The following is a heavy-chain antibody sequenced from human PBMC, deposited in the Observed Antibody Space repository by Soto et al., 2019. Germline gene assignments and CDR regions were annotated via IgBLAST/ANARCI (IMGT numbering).Heavy chain of an antibody. V-gene: IGHV4-30-2*01. CDR1: GGSISSGGYS. Sequence: SETLSLTCAVSGGSISSGGYSWSWIRQPPGKGLEWIGYIYHSGSTYYNPSLKSRVTISVDRSKNQFSLKLSSVTAADTAVYYCASVSRATSYFDYWGQGTLVTVSS. D-gene: IGHD5-12*01. J-gene: IGHJ4*02. CDR3: ASVSRATSYFDY. CDR2: IYHSGST.